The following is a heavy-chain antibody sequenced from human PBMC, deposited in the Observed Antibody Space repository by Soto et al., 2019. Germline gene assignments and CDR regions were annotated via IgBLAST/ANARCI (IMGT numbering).Heavy chain of an antibody. V-gene: IGHV3-23*01. CDR2: ISGNGGST. CDR3: ARYPYGDYVFDY. D-gene: IGHD4-17*01. J-gene: IGHJ4*02. Sequence: GGSLRLSCAASGFTFSIYAMRWVRQAPGKGLEWVSTISGNGGSTHYADSVKGRFTISRDNAKNSLYLQMNSLRAEDTAVYYCARYPYGDYVFDYWGQGTLVTVSS. CDR1: GFTFSIYA.